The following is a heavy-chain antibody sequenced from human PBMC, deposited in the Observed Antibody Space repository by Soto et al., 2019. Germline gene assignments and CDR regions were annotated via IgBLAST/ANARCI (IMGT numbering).Heavy chain of an antibody. Sequence: GPTLVNPTQTLTLTCTFSGFSLRTSSVNVGWILQPPGKPLECLALISWNDKELYTPSLKSRLTISKGTSKNQVVLTMTNMDPVDTATYFCAHSHDFWSGYYPGFDYWGQGTLVTVSS. J-gene: IGHJ4*02. V-gene: IGHV2-5*01. D-gene: IGHD3-3*01. CDR3: AHSHDFWSGYYPGFDY. CDR2: ISWNDKE. CDR1: GFSLRTSSVN.